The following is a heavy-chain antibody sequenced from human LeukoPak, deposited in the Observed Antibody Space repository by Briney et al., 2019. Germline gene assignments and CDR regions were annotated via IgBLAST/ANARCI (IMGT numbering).Heavy chain of an antibody. J-gene: IGHJ4*02. Sequence: SETLSLTCTVSGGSISSYYWSWIRQPPGKGLEWIGYIYYSGSTNYNPSLKSRVTISVDTSKNQFSLKLSSVTAADTAVYYCASYSSSWNYWGQGTLVTVSS. CDR2: IYYSGST. D-gene: IGHD6-13*01. CDR1: GGSISSYY. CDR3: ASYSSSWNY. V-gene: IGHV4-59*01.